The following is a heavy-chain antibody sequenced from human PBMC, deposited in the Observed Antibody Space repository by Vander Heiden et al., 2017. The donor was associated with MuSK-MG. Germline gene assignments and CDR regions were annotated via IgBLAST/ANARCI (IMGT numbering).Heavy chain of an antibody. CDR2: ISGSGGST. CDR1: GFTFSSYA. D-gene: IGHD1-26*01. CDR3: AKDCVGGDFDY. J-gene: IGHJ4*02. V-gene: IGHV3-23*01. Sequence: EVQLLESGGGLVQPGGSLRLSCSSPGFTFSSYAMGWVRQAPGKGLEWVSAISGSGGSTYYADSVKGRFTISRDNSKNTLYLQMNSLRAKDTAVYYCAKDCVGGDFDYWGQGTLVTVSS.